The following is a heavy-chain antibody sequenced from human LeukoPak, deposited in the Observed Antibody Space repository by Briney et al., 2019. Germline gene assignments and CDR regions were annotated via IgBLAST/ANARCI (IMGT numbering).Heavy chain of an antibody. Sequence: SETLSLTCAVYGGSFSGYYWSWIRQPPGKGLEWIGEINHSGSTNYNPSLKSRVTISVDTSKNQSSLKLSSVTAADTAVYYCARGPSLDYWGQGTLVTVSS. CDR2: INHSGST. J-gene: IGHJ4*02. CDR3: ARGPSLDY. V-gene: IGHV4-34*01. CDR1: GGSFSGYY.